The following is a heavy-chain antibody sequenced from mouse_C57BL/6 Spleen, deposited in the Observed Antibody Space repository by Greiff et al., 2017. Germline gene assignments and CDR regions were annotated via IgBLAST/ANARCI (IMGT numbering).Heavy chain of an antibody. D-gene: IGHD1-1*01. V-gene: IGHV1-59*01. CDR1: GYTFTSYW. J-gene: IGHJ4*01. Sequence: QVQLQQPGAELVRPGTSVKLSCKASGYTFTSYWMHWVKQRPGQGLEWIGVIDPSDSYTNYNQKFKGKATLTVDTSSSTAYMQLSSLTSEDSAGYYCARGYYGSLYYAMDYWGQGTSVTVSS. CDR2: IDPSDSYT. CDR3: ARGYYGSLYYAMDY.